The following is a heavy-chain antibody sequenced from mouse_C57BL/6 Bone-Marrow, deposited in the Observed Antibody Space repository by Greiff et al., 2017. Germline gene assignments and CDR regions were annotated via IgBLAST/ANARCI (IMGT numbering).Heavy chain of an antibody. CDR2: IWSGGST. V-gene: IGHV2-2*01. J-gene: IGHJ2*01. D-gene: IGHD1-1*01. Sequence: VQLQQSGPGLVQPSQSLSITCPVSGFSLTSSGVHWVRQSPGKGLEWLGVIWSGGSTDYNAAFISRLSISKDNSKSQVFFKMNSLQADDTAIYYCARNIYYYGSSLDYWGQGTTLTVSS. CDR1: GFSLTSSG. CDR3: ARNIYYYGSSLDY.